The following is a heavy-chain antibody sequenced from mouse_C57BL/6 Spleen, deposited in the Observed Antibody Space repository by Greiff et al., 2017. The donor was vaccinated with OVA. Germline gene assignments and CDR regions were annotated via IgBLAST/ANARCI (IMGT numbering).Heavy chain of an antibody. CDR2: IDPSDSYT. CDR3: ASGSNYEAWFAY. V-gene: IGHV1-50*01. J-gene: IGHJ3*01. CDR1: GYTFTSYW. Sequence: VQLQQPGAELVKPGASVKLSCKASGYTFTSYWMQWVKQRPGQGLEWIGEIDPSDSYTNYNQKFKGKATLTVDTSSSTAYMQLSSLTSEDSAVYYCASGSNYEAWFAYWGQGTLVTVSA. D-gene: IGHD2-5*01.